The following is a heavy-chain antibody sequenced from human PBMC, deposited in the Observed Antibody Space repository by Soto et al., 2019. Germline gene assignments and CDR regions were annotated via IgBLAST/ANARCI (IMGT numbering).Heavy chain of an antibody. D-gene: IGHD2-15*01. CDR1: GGSISSGGYY. J-gene: IGHJ5*02. Sequence: QVQLQESGPGLVKPSQTLSLTCTVSGGSISSGGYYWSWIRQHPGKGLERIGYIYYSGSTYYNTSLKSLVTRSVDTSKNRLSLKLSSVTAADTDVYYCARYTNPSGGKLDPWGQGTLVTVSS. V-gene: IGHV4-31*01. CDR2: IYYSGST. CDR3: ARYTNPSGGKLDP.